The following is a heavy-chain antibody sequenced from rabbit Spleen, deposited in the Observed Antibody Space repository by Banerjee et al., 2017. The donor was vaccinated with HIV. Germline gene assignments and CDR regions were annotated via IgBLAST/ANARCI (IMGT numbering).Heavy chain of an antibody. Sequence: EESGGGLVKPGASLTLTCTASGVSFSFSSYMCWVCQAPGKGLEWVACIEVGNSDFTYFATWAKGRFTISKTSSTTVTLQVTRLTAADTATYFCARDTSSSFSSYGMDLWGPGTLVTVS. V-gene: IGHV1S40*01. CDR1: GVSFSFSSY. D-gene: IGHD1-1*01. CDR3: ARDTSSSFSSYGMDL. J-gene: IGHJ6*01. CDR2: IEVGNSDFT.